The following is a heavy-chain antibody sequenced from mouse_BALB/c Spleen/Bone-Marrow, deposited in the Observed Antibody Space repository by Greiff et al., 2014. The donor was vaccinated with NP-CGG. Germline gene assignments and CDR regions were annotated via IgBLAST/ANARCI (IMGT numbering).Heavy chain of an antibody. Sequence: QVQLQQPGPGLAQPSQSLSITCTVSGFSLTSYGVHWVRQSPGKGLEWLGVIWSGGSTDYNAAFISRLSISKDNSKSQVFFKMNSLQANDTAIYYCARNRDCRYDAYFDYWGQGTTLTVSS. D-gene: IGHD2-14*01. CDR1: GFSLTSYG. J-gene: IGHJ2*01. V-gene: IGHV2-2*02. CDR3: ARNRDCRYDAYFDY. CDR2: IWSGGST.